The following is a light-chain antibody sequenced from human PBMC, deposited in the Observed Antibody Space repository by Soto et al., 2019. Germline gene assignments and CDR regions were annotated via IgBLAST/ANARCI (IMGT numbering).Light chain of an antibody. V-gene: IGKV4-1*01. CDR1: QRLLSSSNNKNF. CDR3: HQPYSVPIT. Sequence: DIVMTQSPDSLAVSLGERATINCKSSQRLLSSSNNKNFLAWYKQKPGQPPKLLIYSYYTRDSEFPDRFSGSRAGTDFTPTISSLETAAGAVYYCHQPYSVPITLGQGTRLDIK. J-gene: IGKJ5*01. CDR2: SYY.